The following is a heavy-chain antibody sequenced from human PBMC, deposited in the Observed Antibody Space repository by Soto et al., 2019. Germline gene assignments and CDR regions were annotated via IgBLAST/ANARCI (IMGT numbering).Heavy chain of an antibody. V-gene: IGHV3-23*01. CDR3: ARESKWYGGQYFQD. J-gene: IGHJ1*01. CDR1: GFTFKYYA. D-gene: IGHD2-8*01. Sequence: EVQLLQSGGGLAQPGTSLRLSCAASGFTFKYYAMTRVRQAPGKGLEWVSTISGSGDKTDYADSVKGRFRVSRDNSKDTLYLQMDSLRADDTDLYYCARESKWYGGQYFQDWCQGTLVTVSS. CDR2: ISGSGDKT.